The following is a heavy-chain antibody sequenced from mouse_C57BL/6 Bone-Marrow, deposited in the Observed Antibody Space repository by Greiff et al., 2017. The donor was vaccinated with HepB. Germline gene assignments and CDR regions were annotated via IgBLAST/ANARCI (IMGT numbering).Heavy chain of an antibody. D-gene: IGHD1-1*01. Sequence: QVQLQQSGPGLVQPSQSLSITCTVSGFSLTSYGVHWVRQSPGKGLEWLGVIWSGGSTDYNAAFISRLSISKDNSKSQVFFKMNSLQADDTAIYYCARKRYYGSGWYFDVWGTGTTVTVSS. CDR3: ARKRYYGSGWYFDV. V-gene: IGHV2-2*01. J-gene: IGHJ1*03. CDR1: GFSLTSYG. CDR2: IWSGGST.